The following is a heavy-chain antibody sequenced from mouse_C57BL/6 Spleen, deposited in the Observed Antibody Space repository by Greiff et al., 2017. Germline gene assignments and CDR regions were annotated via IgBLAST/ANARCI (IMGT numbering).Heavy chain of an antibody. Sequence: QVQLKQPGAELVKPGASVKLSCKASGYTFTGYCMHWVKQRPGRGLEWIGRIDPNSGGTKYNEKFKSKATLTVDKPSSTAYMQLSSLTSEDSAVDFCARAGYNYDGGYYFDYRGEGTTLTVSS. D-gene: IGHD2-12*01. CDR2: IDPNSGGT. CDR3: ARAGYNYDGGYYFDY. J-gene: IGHJ2*01. CDR1: GYTFTGYC. V-gene: IGHV1-72*01.